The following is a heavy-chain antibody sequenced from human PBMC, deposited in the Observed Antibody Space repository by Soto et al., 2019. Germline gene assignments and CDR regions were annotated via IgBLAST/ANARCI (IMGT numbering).Heavy chain of an antibody. CDR1: GGSISSGGYY. CDR3: ARAAGGMDV. V-gene: IGHV4-31*03. J-gene: IGHJ6*02. CDR2: IYYSGST. Sequence: SKNLYLTCTVSGGSISSGGYYWSWIRQHPGKGLEWIGYIYYSGSTYHNPSLKSRVSISDDTSKNQFSLKLSSVTAADTAVYYCARAAGGMDVSGQGITVTV.